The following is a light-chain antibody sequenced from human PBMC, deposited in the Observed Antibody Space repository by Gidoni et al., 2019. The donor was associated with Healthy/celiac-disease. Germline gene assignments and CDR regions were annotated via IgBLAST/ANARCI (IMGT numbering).Light chain of an antibody. CDR2: KDS. J-gene: IGLJ2*01. Sequence: SYELTHPPSVPVSPGQTARITCSGDALPKQYAYWYQQKPGQAPVLVINKDSERPSGIPGRFSGSSSGTTVTLTISGVQAEDEADYYCQSADSSGTYVVFGGGTKLTVL. CDR1: ALPKQY. CDR3: QSADSSGTYVV. V-gene: IGLV3-25*03.